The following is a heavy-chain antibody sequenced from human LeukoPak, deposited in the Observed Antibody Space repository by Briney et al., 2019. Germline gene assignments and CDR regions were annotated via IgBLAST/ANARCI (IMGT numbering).Heavy chain of an antibody. CDR3: AKGSGSYYGSGSLGYFDY. CDR2: ISWNSGSI. Sequence: PGGSLRLSCAASGFTFDDYGMHWVRQGPGKGLEWVSGISWNSGSIGYADSVKGRFTISRDNAKKFLFLQMNSLRAEDTALYYCAKGSGSYYGSGSLGYFDYWGQGTLVTVPS. V-gene: IGHV3-9*01. CDR1: GFTFDDYG. J-gene: IGHJ4*02. D-gene: IGHD3-10*01.